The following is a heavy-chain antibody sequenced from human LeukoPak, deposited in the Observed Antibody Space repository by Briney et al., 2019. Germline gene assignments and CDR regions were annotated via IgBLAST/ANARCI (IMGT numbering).Heavy chain of an antibody. CDR3: ARDPRGGALDY. J-gene: IGHJ4*02. V-gene: IGHV3-74*01. D-gene: IGHD3-10*01. CDR2: IHSDGRTT. Sequence: GGSLRLSCAASGFTFSSYWMHWVRQAPGKGLVWVSRIHSDGRTTDYADSVKGRFTISRDNAKNTVNLQMNSLRAEDTAVYYCARDPRGGALDYWGQGALVTVSS. CDR1: GFTFSSYW.